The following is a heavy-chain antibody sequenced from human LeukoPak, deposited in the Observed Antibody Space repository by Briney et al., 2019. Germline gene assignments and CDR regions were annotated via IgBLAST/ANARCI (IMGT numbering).Heavy chain of an antibody. Sequence: SETLSLTCTVSGGSISSYYWSWIRQPPGKGLEWIGYIYYSGSTNYNPSLKSRVTISVDTSKNQFSLRLSSVTAADTAVYYCARLPNCSSTSCFRGAFDYWGQGTLVTVSS. CDR3: ARLPNCSSTSCFRGAFDY. V-gene: IGHV4-59*08. CDR2: IYYSGST. J-gene: IGHJ4*02. D-gene: IGHD2-2*01. CDR1: GGSISSYY.